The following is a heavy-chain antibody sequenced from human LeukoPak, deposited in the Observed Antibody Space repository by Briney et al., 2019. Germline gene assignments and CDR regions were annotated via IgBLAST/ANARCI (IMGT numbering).Heavy chain of an antibody. V-gene: IGHV3-21*01. D-gene: IGHD5-24*01. CDR3: ARDKDGYTDY. Sequence: PGGSLRLSCAASGFTFRSYSMNWVRQAPGKGLEWVSSISSSSSYIYYADSVKGRFTISRDNAKNSLYLQMNSLRAEDTAVYYCARDKDGYTDYWGQGTLVTVSS. CDR2: ISSSSSYI. J-gene: IGHJ4*02. CDR1: GFTFRSYS.